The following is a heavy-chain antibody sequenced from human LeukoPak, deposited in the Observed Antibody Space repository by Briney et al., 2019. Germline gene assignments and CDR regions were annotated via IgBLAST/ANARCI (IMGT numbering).Heavy chain of an antibody. J-gene: IGHJ3*02. Sequence: ASVKVSCKASGYTFTSYDINWVRQATGQGLEWMGWMNPNSGNTGYAQKFQGRVTITRNTSICTAYMELSSLRSEDTAVYYCARGLDFWSGSDDAFDIWGQGTMVTVSS. CDR1: GYTFTSYD. CDR3: ARGLDFWSGSDDAFDI. D-gene: IGHD3-3*01. CDR2: MNPNSGNT. V-gene: IGHV1-8*03.